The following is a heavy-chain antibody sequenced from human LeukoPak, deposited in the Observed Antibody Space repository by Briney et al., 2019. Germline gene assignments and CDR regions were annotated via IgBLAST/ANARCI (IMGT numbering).Heavy chain of an antibody. CDR1: GGSISSGDYY. Sequence: SETLSLTCTVSGGSISSGDYYWSWIRQPPGKGLEWIGYIYYSGSTYYNPSLKSRVTISVDTSKNQFSLKLSSVTAADTAVYYCARGRRAYAFDIWGQGTMVTVSS. CDR3: ARGRRAYAFDI. V-gene: IGHV4-30-4*08. J-gene: IGHJ3*02. CDR2: IYYSGST. D-gene: IGHD5-24*01.